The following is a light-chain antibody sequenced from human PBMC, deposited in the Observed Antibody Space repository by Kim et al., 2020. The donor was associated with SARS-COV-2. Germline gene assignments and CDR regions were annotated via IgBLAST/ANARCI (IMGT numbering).Light chain of an antibody. V-gene: IGLV2-23*02. J-gene: IGLJ2*01. CDR3: CSYAGSSTFVV. CDR2: EVS. CDR1: SSDVGNYNL. Sequence: HSINISCTGTSSDVGNYNLVSWYRQRPGKAPKLIIFEVSKRPSGVSDRFSGSKSGDTASLTISGLQAEDEGDYYCCSYAGSSTFVVFGGGTQLTVL.